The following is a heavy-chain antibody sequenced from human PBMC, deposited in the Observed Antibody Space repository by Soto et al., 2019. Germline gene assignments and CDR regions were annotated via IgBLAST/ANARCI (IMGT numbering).Heavy chain of an antibody. Sequence: EVQLVESGGGLIQPGGSLRLSCAASGFTVSSNYMSWVRQAPGKGLEWVSVIYSGGSTYYADSVKGRFTISRDNSKNTLYLQMNSLRAEDTAVYYCARDGGSSGHDAFDIWGQGTMVTVSS. V-gene: IGHV3-53*01. D-gene: IGHD6-19*01. CDR1: GFTVSSNY. CDR2: IYSGGST. J-gene: IGHJ3*02. CDR3: ARDGGSSGHDAFDI.